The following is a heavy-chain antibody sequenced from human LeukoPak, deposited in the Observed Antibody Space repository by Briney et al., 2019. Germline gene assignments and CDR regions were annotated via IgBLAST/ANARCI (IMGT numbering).Heavy chain of an antibody. CDR1: GASISSSSSS. CDR2: IYYSGLT. Sequence: PSETLSLTCTVYGASISSSSSSWGWVRQPPGKGPEWIGSIYYSGLTYDNPSLKSRVSISVDPSKNHFSLKVSSVTAADTAVYYCASGTFDDYGDYDRGDYFDHWGQGTLVTVSS. D-gene: IGHD4-17*01. J-gene: IGHJ4*02. CDR3: ASGTFDDYGDYDRGDYFDH. V-gene: IGHV4-39*01.